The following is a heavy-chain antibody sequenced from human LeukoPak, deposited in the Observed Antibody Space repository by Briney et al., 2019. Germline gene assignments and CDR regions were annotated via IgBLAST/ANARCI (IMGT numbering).Heavy chain of an antibody. J-gene: IGHJ6*03. CDR1: GGSISSYY. CDR2: IYTSGST. Sequence: SETLSLTCTVSGGSISSYYWSWLRQPAGKGLEWIGRIYTSGSTNYNPSLKSRVTISVDKSKNQFSLKLSSVTAADTAVYYCATGLYDFGSGYSMDVWGKGTTVTVSS. CDR3: ATGLYDFGSGYSMDV. V-gene: IGHV4-4*07. D-gene: IGHD3-3*01.